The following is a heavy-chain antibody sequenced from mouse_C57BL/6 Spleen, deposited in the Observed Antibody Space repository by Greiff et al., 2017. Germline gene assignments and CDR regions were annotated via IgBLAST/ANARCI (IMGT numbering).Heavy chain of an antibody. CDR1: GYAFTNYL. Sequence: VKLMESGAELVRPGTSVKVSCKASGYAFTNYLIEWVKQRPGQGLEWIGVINPGSGGTNYNEKFKGKATLTADKSSSTAYMQLSSLTSEDSAVYFCARSRGTGWYFDVWGTGTTVTVSS. CDR3: ARSRGTGWYFDV. V-gene: IGHV1-54*01. CDR2: INPGSGGT. J-gene: IGHJ1*03. D-gene: IGHD3-3*01.